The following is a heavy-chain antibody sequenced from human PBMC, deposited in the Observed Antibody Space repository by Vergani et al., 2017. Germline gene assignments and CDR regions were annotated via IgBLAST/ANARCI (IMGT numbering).Heavy chain of an antibody. J-gene: IGHJ6*02. Sequence: QGQLAQSGAEVKKPGSSVKVSCKASGGTFSSNSISWVRQAPGQGLEWMGRIIPIFGTTSYAQKFQGRVTITADESTSTAYMELSSLRSEDTAVYYCARAGYCSSTSCPTLSHYGMDVWGQGTTVTVSS. V-gene: IGHV1-69*13. D-gene: IGHD2-2*01. CDR3: ARAGYCSSTSCPTLSHYGMDV. CDR1: GGTFSSNS. CDR2: IIPIFGTT.